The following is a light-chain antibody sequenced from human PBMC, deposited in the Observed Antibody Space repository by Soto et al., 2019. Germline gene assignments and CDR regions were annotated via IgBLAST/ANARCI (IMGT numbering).Light chain of an antibody. CDR3: PHINSHPST. V-gene: IGKV1-9*01. CDR2: AIS. J-gene: IGKJ5*01. CDR1: QDISRY. Sequence: DIQLTQSPSFLSASVGDRVTITCRASQDISRYLAWYQQKSGKAPKLLIYAISTLQSGVPSRFSGSGSGTEFTFTISSRQSEDISTYYCPHINSHPSTFGQGTRLE.